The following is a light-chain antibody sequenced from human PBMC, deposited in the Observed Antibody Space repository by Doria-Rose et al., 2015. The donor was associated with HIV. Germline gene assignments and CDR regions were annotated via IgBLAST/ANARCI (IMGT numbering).Light chain of an antibody. CDR2: GNT. Sequence: QSVLTQPPSVSGAPGQRVAISYTGSSSNIGAGFAVNWYQQFPGTAPKLLIHGNTNRPSGVPDRFSGSKSGTSASLAISGLRAEDEADYYCQSYDSRLSVYVFGTGTKVTVL. CDR3: QSYDSRLSVYV. V-gene: IGLV1-40*01. J-gene: IGLJ1*01. CDR1: SSNIGAGFA.